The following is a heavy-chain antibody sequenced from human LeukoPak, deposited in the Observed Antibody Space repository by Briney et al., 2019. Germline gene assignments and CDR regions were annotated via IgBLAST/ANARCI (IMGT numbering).Heavy chain of an antibody. D-gene: IGHD4-23*01. CDR3: ARRTVVTLGAFDI. J-gene: IGHJ3*02. V-gene: IGHV4-59*08. CDR1: GGSISSYY. CDR2: IYYSGST. Sequence: SQTLSLTCTVSGGSISSYYWSWIRQPPGKGLEWIGYIYYSGSTNYNPSLKSRVTISVDTSKNQFSLKLSSVTAADTAVYYCARRTVVTLGAFDIWGQGTMVTVSS.